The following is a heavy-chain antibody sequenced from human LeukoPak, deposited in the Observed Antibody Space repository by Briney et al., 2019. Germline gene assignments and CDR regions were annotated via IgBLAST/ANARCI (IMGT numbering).Heavy chain of an antibody. CDR1: GGSISSYY. Sequence: SETLSLTCTVAGGSISSYYWSWIRQPPGKGLEWVGYIYYSGSTNYNPSLKSRVTISVDTSKNQFSLKLSSVTAADTAVYYCARDATYYYGSGSYSTFDYWGQGTLVTVSS. V-gene: IGHV4-59*01. J-gene: IGHJ4*02. CDR3: ARDATYYYGSGSYSTFDY. CDR2: IYYSGST. D-gene: IGHD3-10*01.